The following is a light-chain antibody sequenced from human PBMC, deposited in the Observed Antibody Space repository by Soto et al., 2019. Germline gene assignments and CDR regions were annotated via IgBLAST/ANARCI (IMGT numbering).Light chain of an antibody. CDR1: SSDVGGYNY. J-gene: IGLJ2*01. V-gene: IGLV2-14*03. CDR2: AVD. Sequence: QSALTQPASVYGSPGQSITISCIGTSSDVGGYNYVSWYQLHPGKAPKLMIYAVDNRPSGVSNRFSGSKSGYTASLTISGLQAEDEADYFCRSYTTSNTVLFGGGTKLTVL. CDR3: RSYTTSNTVL.